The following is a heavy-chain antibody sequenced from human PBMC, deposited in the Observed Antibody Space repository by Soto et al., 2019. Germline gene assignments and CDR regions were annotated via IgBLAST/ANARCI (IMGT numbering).Heavy chain of an antibody. Sequence: GESLKISCQASGYSFSNFWIAWVRQMPGEGLEWLGIIYPDDSDTRYSPSFLGQVTVSADKSIKTTYLQWSSLKASDTAIYFCASSVLVTSTMNYFDLWGQGTLVTVSS. J-gene: IGHJ4*02. CDR3: ASSVLVTSTMNYFDL. CDR1: GYSFSNFW. CDR2: IYPDDSDT. V-gene: IGHV5-51*01. D-gene: IGHD2-8*02.